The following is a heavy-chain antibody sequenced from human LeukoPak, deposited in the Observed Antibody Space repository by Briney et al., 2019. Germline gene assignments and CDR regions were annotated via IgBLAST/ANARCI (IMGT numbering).Heavy chain of an antibody. Sequence: SETLSLTCTVSGGSISSGGYYWSWIRQPPGKGLEWIGYIYHSGSTYYNPSLKSRVTISVDRSKNQFSLKLSSVTAADTAVYYCATAFGTGAPFEYWGQGTLVTVSS. CDR3: ATAFGTGAPFEY. D-gene: IGHD2-8*02. CDR2: IYHSGST. V-gene: IGHV4-30-2*01. J-gene: IGHJ4*02. CDR1: GGSISSGGYY.